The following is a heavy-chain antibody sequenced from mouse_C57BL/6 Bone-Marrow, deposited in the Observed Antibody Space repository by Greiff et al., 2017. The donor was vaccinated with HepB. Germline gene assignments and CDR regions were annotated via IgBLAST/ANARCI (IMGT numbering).Heavy chain of an antibody. J-gene: IGHJ3*01. CDR3: ARSGYSNYLAWFAY. D-gene: IGHD2-5*01. Sequence: QVHVKQPGTELVKPGASVKLSCKASGYTFTSYWMHWVKQRPGQGLEWIGNINPSNGGTNYNEKFKSKATLTVDKSSSPAYMQLSSLTSEDSAVYYCARSGYSNYLAWFAYWGQGTLVTVSA. V-gene: IGHV1-53*01. CDR1: GYTFTSYW. CDR2: INPSNGGT.